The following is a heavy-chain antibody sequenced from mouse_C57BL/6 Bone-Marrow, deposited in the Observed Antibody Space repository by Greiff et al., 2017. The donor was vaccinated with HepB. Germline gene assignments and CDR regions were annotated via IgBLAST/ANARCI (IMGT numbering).Heavy chain of an antibody. CDR3: ARSDYDHYYAMDY. J-gene: IGHJ4*01. CDR1: GYTFTSYW. V-gene: IGHV1-53*01. CDR2: INPSNGGT. D-gene: IGHD2-4*01. Sequence: QVQLQQSGTELVKPGASVKLSCKASGYTFTSYWMHWVKQRPGQGLEWIGNINPSNGGTNYNEKFKSKATLTVDKSSSTAYMQLSSLTSEDSAVYYCARSDYDHYYAMDYWGQGTSVTVSS.